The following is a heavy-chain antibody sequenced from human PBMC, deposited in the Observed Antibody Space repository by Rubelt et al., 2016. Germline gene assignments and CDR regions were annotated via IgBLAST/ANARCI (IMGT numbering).Heavy chain of an antibody. CDR1: GYTFTSYG. V-gene: IGHV1-18*01. D-gene: IGHD2-21*02. J-gene: IGHJ3*02. Sequence: QVQLVQSGAEVKKPGASVKVSCKASGYTFTSYGISWVRQAPGQGLEWMGWISAYNGNTNYAQKLQGRVTMTTEKSTGTAYMGLRSRRSDDTAVYYCARDDSGIVVVTAFDIWGQGTMVTVSS. CDR2: ISAYNGNT. CDR3: ARDDSGIVVVTAFDI.